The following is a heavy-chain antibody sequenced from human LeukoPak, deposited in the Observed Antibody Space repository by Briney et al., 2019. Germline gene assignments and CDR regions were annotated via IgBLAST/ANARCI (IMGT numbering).Heavy chain of an antibody. J-gene: IGHJ4*02. Sequence: SGTLSLTCAVSGGSISSSNWWGWVRQPPGKGLEWIGQIYHSGSTNYNPSLKSRVTISIDKTKNQLSPKLSPVTAQDTALCYWARVGSARSLPSLRYFDYWGQGTLVTVSS. D-gene: IGHD3-10*01. CDR2: IYHSGST. CDR1: GGSISSSNW. CDR3: ARVGSARSLPSLRYFDY. V-gene: IGHV4-4*02.